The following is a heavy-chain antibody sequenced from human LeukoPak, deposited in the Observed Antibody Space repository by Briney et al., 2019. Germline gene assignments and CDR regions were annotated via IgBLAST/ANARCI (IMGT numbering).Heavy chain of an antibody. J-gene: IGHJ3*02. Sequence: PGGSLRLSCAASGFTFSSYGMHWVRQAPGKGLEWVAFIRYDGSNKYYADSVKGRFTISRDNSKATLYLQMNSLRAEDTALYYCARAPNYYDSSGHQLNAFDIWGQGTMVTVSS. CDR2: IRYDGSNK. CDR3: ARAPNYYDSSGHQLNAFDI. CDR1: GFTFSSYG. V-gene: IGHV3-30*02. D-gene: IGHD3-22*01.